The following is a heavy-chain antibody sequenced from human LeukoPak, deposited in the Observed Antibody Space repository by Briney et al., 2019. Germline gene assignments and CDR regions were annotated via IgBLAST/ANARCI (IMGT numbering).Heavy chain of an antibody. J-gene: IGHJ4*02. CDR2: INPNSGGT. Sequence: ASVKVSCKASGYTFTGYYMHWVRQAPGQGLEWMGWINPNSGGTNYAQKFQGRVTMTRDTSISTAYMELSRLRSDDTAVYYCARDIHYGVGLPSSGWYVAGFDYWGQGTLVTVSS. CDR3: ARDIHYGVGLPSSGWYVAGFDY. V-gene: IGHV1-2*02. CDR1: GYTFTGYY. D-gene: IGHD6-19*01.